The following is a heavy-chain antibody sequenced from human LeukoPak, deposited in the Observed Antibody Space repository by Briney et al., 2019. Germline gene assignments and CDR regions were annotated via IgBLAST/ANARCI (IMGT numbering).Heavy chain of an antibody. Sequence: SDTLSLTCTVSGGSIRSFCWTWMRQTSGKGLDWIGHLWSSGSTTYNPSLKSRVTVSLHASKNEFSLKLRSVTAADTAMYYCARDQNTWSYSYYSYMDVWGKGTTLTV. D-gene: IGHD5-18*01. V-gene: IGHV4-59*01. CDR2: LWSSGST. CDR1: GGSIRSFC. J-gene: IGHJ6*03. CDR3: ARDQNTWSYSYYSYMDV.